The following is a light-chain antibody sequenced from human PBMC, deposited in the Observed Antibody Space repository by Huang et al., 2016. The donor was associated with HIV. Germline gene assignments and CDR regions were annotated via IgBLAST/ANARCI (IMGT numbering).Light chain of an antibody. CDR3: QQSYSTPYT. J-gene: IGKJ2*01. CDR2: TAS. V-gene: IGKV1-39*01. Sequence: DIQMTQSPSSLSTSVGDRVTITCRASQSIRSYLNWYQQKPGKAPKLLIYTASSLQSGVPSRFSGGGSGTDFTLTISSLQPEDFATYDCQQSYSTPYTFGQGTKLEIK. CDR1: QSIRSY.